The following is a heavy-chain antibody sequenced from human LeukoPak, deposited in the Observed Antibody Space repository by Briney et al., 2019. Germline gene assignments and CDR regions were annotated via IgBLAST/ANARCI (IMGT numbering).Heavy chain of an antibody. CDR2: ISWDGGTI. J-gene: IGHJ4*02. CDR1: GLTIDDYA. D-gene: IGHD3-3*01. V-gene: IGHV3-43D*03. Sequence: PGGSLRLTCAPSGLTIDDYALNWVRQAPGKGLEWVALISWDGGTIYYVDSVKGRFTISRDNSKNSVYLQMNSLTSEDTAVYHCASTPRSGDYFDYWGQGTLVTVSS. CDR3: ASTPRSGDYFDY.